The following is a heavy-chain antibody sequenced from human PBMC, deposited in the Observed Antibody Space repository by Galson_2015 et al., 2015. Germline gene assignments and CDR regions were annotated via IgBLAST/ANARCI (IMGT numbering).Heavy chain of an antibody. CDR1: GYTFTTYG. V-gene: IGHV1-18*01. CDR3: ARDGYFDY. Sequence: SVKVSCKASGYTFTTYGIAWVRQAPGQGLEWMGWISAYNGNTNYAQKLQGRVTMTTDTSTNTAYMELRSLRSNDTAVYYCARDGYFDYWAQGTLVTVSS. J-gene: IGHJ4*02. CDR2: ISAYNGNT.